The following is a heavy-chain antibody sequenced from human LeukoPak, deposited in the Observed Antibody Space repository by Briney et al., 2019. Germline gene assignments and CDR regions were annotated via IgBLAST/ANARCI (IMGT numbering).Heavy chain of an antibody. Sequence: AGGSLRLSCAASGFRFNTFWMSWVRQAPGKGLEWVAFIRYDGSKKYYADSVKGRFTISRDNSKNTLYLQMNSLRAEDTAVYYCAREPTNDYWGQGTLVTVSS. CDR1: GFRFNTFW. CDR2: IRYDGSKK. J-gene: IGHJ4*02. V-gene: IGHV3-30*02. CDR3: AREPTNDY. D-gene: IGHD5-12*01.